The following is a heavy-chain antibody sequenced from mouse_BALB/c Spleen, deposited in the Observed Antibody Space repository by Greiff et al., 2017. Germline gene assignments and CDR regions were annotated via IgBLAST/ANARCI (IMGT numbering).Heavy chain of an antibody. CDR3: ARYGSSYDAMDY. Sequence: EVKLMESGPELVKPGASVKISCKASGYSFTGYFMNWVMQSHGKSLEWIGRINPYNGDTFYNQKFKGKATLTVDKSSSTAHMELRSLASEDSAVYYCARYGSSYDAMDYWGQGTSVTVSS. V-gene: IGHV1-20*02. CDR1: GYSFTGYF. J-gene: IGHJ4*01. CDR2: INPYNGDT. D-gene: IGHD1-1*01.